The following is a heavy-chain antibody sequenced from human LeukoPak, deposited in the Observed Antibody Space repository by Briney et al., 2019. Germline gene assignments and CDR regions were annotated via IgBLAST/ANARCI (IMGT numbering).Heavy chain of an antibody. CDR3: ARGSLLWFGELPFDP. V-gene: IGHV3-21*01. D-gene: IGHD3-10*01. J-gene: IGHJ5*02. CDR1: GFTFSGYS. Sequence: GGSLRLSCAASGFTFSGYSMSWVRHAPGKGLEWGSSISTTSSYIYYADSVKGRFTISRDNAKNSLWLQMDSLRAEDTAVYYCARGSLLWFGELPFDPWGQGTLVTVSS. CDR2: ISTTSSYI.